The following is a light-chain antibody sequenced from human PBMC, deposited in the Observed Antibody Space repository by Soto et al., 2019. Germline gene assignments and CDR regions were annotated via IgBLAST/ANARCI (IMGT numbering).Light chain of an antibody. V-gene: IGKV3-20*01. CDR1: QSVRNN. Sequence: EIVLTQSPGTLSLSPWERATLSCRASQSVRNNLAWYQQKPGQAPRLLIYGASSRATGIPDRFSGSGSGTDFTLTISRLEPEDFAVYFCEQYGSSPWTFGQGTKVDI. J-gene: IGKJ1*01. CDR2: GAS. CDR3: EQYGSSPWT.